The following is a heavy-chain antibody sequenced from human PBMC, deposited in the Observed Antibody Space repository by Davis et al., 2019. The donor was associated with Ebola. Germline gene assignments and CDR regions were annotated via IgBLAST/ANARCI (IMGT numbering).Heavy chain of an antibody. V-gene: IGHV4-34*01. CDR2: INHSGST. CDR3: ASPDGAGSDY. Sequence: MPSETLSLTCAVYGGSFSGYYWSWIRQPPGKGLEWIGEINHSGSTNYNPSLKSRVTISVDTSKNQFSLKLSSVTAADTAVYYCASPDGAGSDYWGQGTLVTVSS. D-gene: IGHD1-14*01. J-gene: IGHJ4*02. CDR1: GGSFSGYY.